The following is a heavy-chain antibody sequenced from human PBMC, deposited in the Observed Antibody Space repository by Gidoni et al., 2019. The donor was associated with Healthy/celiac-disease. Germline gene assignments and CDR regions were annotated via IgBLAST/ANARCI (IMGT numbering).Heavy chain of an antibody. Sequence: QVQLVQSGAEVKKPGASVKVSCKASGYTFTGYYMHWVRQAPGQGLEWMGRINPNSGGTNYAQKCQGRVTMTSDTSISTAYMELSRLRSDDTAVYYCARDPASIAARPGYYDYYMDVWGKGTTVTVSS. CDR2: INPNSGGT. D-gene: IGHD6-6*01. J-gene: IGHJ6*03. V-gene: IGHV1-2*06. CDR1: GYTFTGYY. CDR3: ARDPASIAARPGYYDYYMDV.